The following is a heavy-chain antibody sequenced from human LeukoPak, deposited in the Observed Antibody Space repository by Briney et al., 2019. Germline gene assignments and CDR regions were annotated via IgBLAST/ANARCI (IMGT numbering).Heavy chain of an antibody. J-gene: IGHJ4*02. Sequence: SETLSLTCAVYGASYNAYYWSWIRQPPGKGPEWIGDIDHRGTATYNPSLKSRLSISADASKNQFSLKLNSVTDADTAVYYCAVGITILGVAASFDSWGQGNLVIVSS. CDR3: AVGITILGVAASFDS. D-gene: IGHD3-3*01. V-gene: IGHV4-34*01. CDR2: IDHRGTA. CDR1: GASYNAYY.